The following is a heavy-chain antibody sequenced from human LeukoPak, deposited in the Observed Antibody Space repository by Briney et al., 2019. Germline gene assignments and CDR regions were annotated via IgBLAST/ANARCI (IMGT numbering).Heavy chain of an antibody. CDR3: ARGRGGTVVRGYLDY. Sequence: ASVKVSCKASGYTCTNYDIMWVRQATGQGPEWMGWMNSNTGNTGSAQKFQGRVTMTRDTSINTAYMELHSLTSEDTAVYYCARGRGGTVVRGYLDYWGQGTLVTVSS. V-gene: IGHV1-8*01. CDR1: GYTCTNYD. CDR2: MNSNTGNT. D-gene: IGHD3-10*01. J-gene: IGHJ4*02.